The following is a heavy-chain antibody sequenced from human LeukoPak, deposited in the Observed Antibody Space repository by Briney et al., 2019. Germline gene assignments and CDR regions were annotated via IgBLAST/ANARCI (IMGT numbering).Heavy chain of an antibody. CDR2: ISSSGSTI. J-gene: IGHJ6*02. V-gene: IGHV3-11*01. Sequence: GGSLRLSCAASGFTFSDYYMSWIRQAPGKGLEWVSYISSSGSTIYYADSVTGRFTISRDNAKNSLYLQMNSLRAEDTAVYYCARVRGAWTSGDYDGMDVWGQGTTVTVSS. D-gene: IGHD3/OR15-3a*01. CDR3: ARVRGAWTSGDYDGMDV. CDR1: GFTFSDYY.